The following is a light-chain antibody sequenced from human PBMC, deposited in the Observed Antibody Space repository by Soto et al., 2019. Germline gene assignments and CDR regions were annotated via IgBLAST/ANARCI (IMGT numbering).Light chain of an antibody. V-gene: IGKV1-5*01. CDR3: QQYITYPT. Sequence: DIQMTQSPATMSASVVSRVTITCRASQSISRWLAWYQQKPGKAPKALIYDASSLKSGVPSRFSGGGSGTDFTLTISSLQPDDFATYYCQQYITYPTFGQGTRLEIK. CDR1: QSISRW. J-gene: IGKJ5*01. CDR2: DAS.